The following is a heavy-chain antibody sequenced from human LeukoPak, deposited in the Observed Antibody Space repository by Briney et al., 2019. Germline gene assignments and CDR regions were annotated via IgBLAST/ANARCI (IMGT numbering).Heavy chain of an antibody. CDR2: TYYSSRWHN. J-gene: IGHJ6*02. CDR3: VRGFDYASGTYPYYPYYEMDV. CDR1: GDSVSSNSAT. D-gene: IGHD3-10*01. V-gene: IGHV6-1*01. Sequence: SQTLSLTCAISGDSVSSNSATWNWIRQSPSRGLEWLGRTYYSSRWHNDYAVSVRSRITITPDTSKNQFSLQLNSVTPEDTAVYFCVRGFDYASGTYPYYPYYEMDVWGQGTTVTVSS.